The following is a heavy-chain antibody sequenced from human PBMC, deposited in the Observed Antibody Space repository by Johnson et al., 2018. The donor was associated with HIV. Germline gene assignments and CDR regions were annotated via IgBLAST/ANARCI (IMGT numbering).Heavy chain of an antibody. D-gene: IGHD6-13*01. V-gene: IGHV3-13*01. CDR2: IGTGGDT. J-gene: IGHJ3*02. CDR1: GFTFTTYD. Sequence: MQLVESGGGLVQPGGSLRLSCAASGFTFTTYDMHWVRQGTGKGLEWVSGIGTGGDTHYPDSVKGRFTISRENAKNSLYLQMNSLRAGDTAVYYCAKGGGQQLAHAFDIWGQGTMVTVSS. CDR3: AKGGGQQLAHAFDI.